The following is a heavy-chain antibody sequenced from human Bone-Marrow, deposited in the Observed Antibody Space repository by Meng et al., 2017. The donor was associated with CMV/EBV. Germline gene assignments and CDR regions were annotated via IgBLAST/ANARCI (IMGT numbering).Heavy chain of an antibody. CDR1: GFTLSSYA. CDR3: VREMQGGGYEAWFDP. CDR2: ITSSSTLI. V-gene: IGHV3-21*01. J-gene: IGHJ5*02. Sequence: GESLKISCAASGFTLSSYAMIWVRQTPGKGLEWLSFITSSSTLIYQADSVKGRFTVSRDNAKNSLYLQMSSLRAEDTAVYYCVREMQGGGYEAWFDPWGQGTLVTVSS. D-gene: IGHD5-12*01.